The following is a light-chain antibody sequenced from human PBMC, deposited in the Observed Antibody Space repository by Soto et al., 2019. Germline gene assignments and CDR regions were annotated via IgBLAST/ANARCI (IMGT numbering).Light chain of an antibody. CDR1: QSVNSY. Sequence: EIVLTQSPATLSLSPGERATLSCSASQSVNSYLAWYQQKPGQAPRLLIYDASNRTTGIPARFSGSGSGTDFTLTISSLEPEDFAVYYCQQRSDWPPFTFGPGTKVDIK. CDR2: DAS. CDR3: QQRSDWPPFT. V-gene: IGKV3-11*01. J-gene: IGKJ3*01.